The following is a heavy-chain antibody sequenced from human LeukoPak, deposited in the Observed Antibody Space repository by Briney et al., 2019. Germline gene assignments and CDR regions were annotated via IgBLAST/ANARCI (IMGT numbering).Heavy chain of an antibody. V-gene: IGHV1-2*06. CDR1: GYTFTSYD. Sequence: GASVKVSCKASGYTFTSYDINWVRQATGQGLEWMRRINPNSGGTNYAQKFQGRVTMTRDTSISTAYMELSRLRSDDTAVYYCAREPYSSSSLKAAYYYYYMDVWGKGTTVTVSS. CDR2: INPNSGGT. CDR3: AREPYSSSSLKAAYYYYYMDV. J-gene: IGHJ6*03. D-gene: IGHD6-6*01.